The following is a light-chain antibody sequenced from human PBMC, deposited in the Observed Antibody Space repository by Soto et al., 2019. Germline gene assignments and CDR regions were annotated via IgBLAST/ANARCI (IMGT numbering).Light chain of an antibody. Sequence: IVLTQSPGTLSLSPGERATLSCRASEPVGSNFLAWYQQKPGQAPRLLIYGASTRATGIPDRFSGSGSGTDFTLTIRRLEPEDFALYHCQQYSASPTFGQGTKVEIK. V-gene: IGKV3-20*01. CDR1: EPVGSNF. J-gene: IGKJ1*01. CDR3: QQYSASPT. CDR2: GAS.